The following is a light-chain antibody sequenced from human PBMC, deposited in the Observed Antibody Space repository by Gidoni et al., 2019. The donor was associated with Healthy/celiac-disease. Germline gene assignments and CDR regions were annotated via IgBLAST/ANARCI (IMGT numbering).Light chain of an antibody. CDR1: QSVSRY. J-gene: IGKJ4*01. CDR2: DAT. Sequence: EIVLTQSPAPPSLSPGERPTPSCRVSQSVSRYLAWYQQKPGQAPRLLLYDATNRATGIPARFSGSGSGTDFTLTISSLEPEDVAVYYCQQRSNWLLTFGGGTKVEIK. V-gene: IGKV3-11*01. CDR3: QQRSNWLLT.